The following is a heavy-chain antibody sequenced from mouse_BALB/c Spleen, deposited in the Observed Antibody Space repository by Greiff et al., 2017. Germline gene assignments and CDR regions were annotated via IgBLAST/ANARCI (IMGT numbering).Heavy chain of an antibody. V-gene: IGHV5-6-5*01. CDR1: GFTFSSYA. CDR3: ARRGSRDGYQYYFDY. J-gene: IGHJ2*01. CDR2: ISSGGST. D-gene: IGHD2-3*01. Sequence: EVKLVESGGGLVKPGGSLKLSCAASGFTFSSYAMSWVRQTPEKRLEWVASISSGGSTYYPDSVKGRFTISRDNARNILYLQMSSLRSEDTAMYYCARRGSRDGYQYYFDYWGQGTTLTVSS.